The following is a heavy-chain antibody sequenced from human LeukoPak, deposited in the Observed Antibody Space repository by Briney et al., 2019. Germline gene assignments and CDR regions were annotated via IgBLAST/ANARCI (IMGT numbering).Heavy chain of an antibody. CDR1: GGFISSYY. CDR3: ARGNGDYVEHFQH. J-gene: IGHJ1*01. Sequence: SETLSLTCTVSGGFISSYYWYWIRQPPGKGPEWIGYIHYSGATNYSPSLKSRVAISVDTSKNQFSLNLSSVTAADTAVYYCARGNGDYVEHFQHWGQGTLVTVSS. V-gene: IGHV4-59*08. D-gene: IGHD4-17*01. CDR2: IHYSGAT.